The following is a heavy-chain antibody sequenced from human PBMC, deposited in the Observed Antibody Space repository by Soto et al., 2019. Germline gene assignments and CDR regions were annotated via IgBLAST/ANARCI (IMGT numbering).Heavy chain of an antibody. Sequence: EVQLLESGGGLVQPGGSLRLSCAASGFTFSSYVMSWVRQAPGKGLEWVSTISGTGGSTYYADSVKGQFTISRDNSKNTLYLQMNTLRAEDTAVYYCAKGSDLIDTYWYVDLWGRGTLVTVSS. D-gene: IGHD3-10*01. CDR1: GFTFSSYV. CDR3: AKGSDLIDTYWYVDL. V-gene: IGHV3-23*01. J-gene: IGHJ2*01. CDR2: ISGTGGST.